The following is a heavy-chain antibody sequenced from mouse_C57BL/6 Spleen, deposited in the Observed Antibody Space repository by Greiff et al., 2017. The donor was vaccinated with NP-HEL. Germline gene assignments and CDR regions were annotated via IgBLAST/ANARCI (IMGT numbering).Heavy chain of an antibody. Sequence: VQLQQPGAELVMPGASVKLSCKASGYTFTSYWMHWVKQRPGHGLEWIGEIDPSDSYTNYNQKFKGKSTLTVDKSSSTAYMQLSSLTTEDSAIYYCAGGDYGTRFAYWGQGTLVTVSS. CDR3: AGGDYGTRFAY. V-gene: IGHV1-69*01. CDR2: IDPSDSYT. CDR1: GYTFTSYW. D-gene: IGHD1-1*01. J-gene: IGHJ3*01.